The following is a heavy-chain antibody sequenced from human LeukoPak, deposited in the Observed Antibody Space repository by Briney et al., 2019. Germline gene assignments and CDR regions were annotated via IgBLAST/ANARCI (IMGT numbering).Heavy chain of an antibody. CDR1: GFTFSNAW. V-gene: IGHV3-15*01. J-gene: IGHJ4*02. Sequence: GGSLRLSCAASGFTFSNAWMSWVRQAPGKGLEWVGRIKSKTDGGTTDYAAPVKGRFTISRDDSKNTLYLQMNSLETEDTAVYYCAKDRGYSYSLDYWGQGTLVTVSS. CDR2: IKSKTDGGTT. CDR3: AKDRGYSYSLDY. D-gene: IGHD5-18*01.